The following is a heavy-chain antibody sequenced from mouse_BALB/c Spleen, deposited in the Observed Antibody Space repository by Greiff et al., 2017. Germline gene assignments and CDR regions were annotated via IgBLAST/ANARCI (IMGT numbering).Heavy chain of an antibody. CDR3: ARHEEGGYGGRGDYYAMDY. CDR2: FYPGSGSI. Sequence: VQLQQSGAGLVKPGASVKLSCQASGYTFTEYIIHWVKQRSGQGLEWIGWFYPGSGSIKYNEKFKDKATLTADKSSSTVYMELSRLTSEDSAVYFCARHEEGGYGGRGDYYAMDYWGQGTSVTVSS. J-gene: IGHJ4*01. CDR1: GYTFTEYI. D-gene: IGHD1-2*01. V-gene: IGHV1-62-2*01.